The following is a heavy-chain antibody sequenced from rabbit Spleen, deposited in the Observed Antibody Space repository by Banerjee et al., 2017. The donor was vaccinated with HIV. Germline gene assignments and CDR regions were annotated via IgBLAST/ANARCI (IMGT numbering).Heavy chain of an antibody. J-gene: IGHJ4*01. CDR3: ARERDYASAYDL. Sequence: QEQLVESGGGLVQPEGSLTLTCKASGFSFGDRDVMCWVRQAPGKGLEWIACINAATAKPVYATWAKGRFTISRTSSTTVTLQMTSLTAADAATYFCARERDYASAYDLWGPGTLVTVS. D-gene: IGHD2-1*01. V-gene: IGHV1S45*01. CDR1: GFSFGDRDV. CDR2: INAATAKP.